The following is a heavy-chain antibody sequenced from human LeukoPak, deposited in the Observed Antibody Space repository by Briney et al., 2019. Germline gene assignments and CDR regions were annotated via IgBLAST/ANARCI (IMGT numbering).Heavy chain of an antibody. D-gene: IGHD3-10*01. V-gene: IGHV4-59*01. Sequence: PSETLSLTCTVSGGSISSYYWGWIRQPPGKGLEWIGYIYYSGSTNYNPSLKSRVTISVDTSKNQFSLKLSSVTAADTAVYYCARAQLLWFGGPYDYWGQGTLVTVSS. J-gene: IGHJ4*02. CDR2: IYYSGST. CDR1: GGSISSYY. CDR3: ARAQLLWFGGPYDY.